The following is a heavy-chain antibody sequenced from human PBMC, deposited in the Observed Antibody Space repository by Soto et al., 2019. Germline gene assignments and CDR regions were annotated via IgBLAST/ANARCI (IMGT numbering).Heavy chain of an antibody. D-gene: IGHD1-26*01. CDR3: ARRVVGATNYFDY. J-gene: IGHJ4*02. Sequence: QVQLVESGGGLVKPGGSLRLSWLVSGFTLCDYYRNWIRQAPGQELEWLSYISSSSSDTNYADSVKGRFSISRDSARNTLYLQMNSLRAEVTAVYYCARRVVGATNYFDYWGQGTLVTVSS. CDR1: GFTLCDYY. CDR2: ISSSSSDT. V-gene: IGHV3-11*05.